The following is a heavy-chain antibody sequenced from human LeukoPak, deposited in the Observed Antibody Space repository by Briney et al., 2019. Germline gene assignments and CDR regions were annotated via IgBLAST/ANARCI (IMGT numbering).Heavy chain of an antibody. Sequence: SETLSLTCTVSGYSISTGYYWGWIRQPPGKGLEWIGSIYHSGTTYYNPSLKSRVTISVDTSKNQFSLKLSSVTAADTAVYYCARGFRGDNFDYWGQGTLVTVSS. J-gene: IGHJ4*02. CDR2: IYHSGTT. CDR3: ARGFRGDNFDY. CDR1: GYSISTGYY. V-gene: IGHV4-38-2*02. D-gene: IGHD7-27*01.